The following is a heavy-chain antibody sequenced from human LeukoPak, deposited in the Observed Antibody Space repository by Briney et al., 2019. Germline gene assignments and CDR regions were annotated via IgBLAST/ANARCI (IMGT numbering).Heavy chain of an antibody. V-gene: IGHV3-33*06. CDR3: AKDLLGYCSSTSCLNWFDP. CDR1: GFTFSSYA. D-gene: IGHD2-2*01. J-gene: IGHJ5*02. CDR2: IWYDGSNK. Sequence: GGSLRLSCAASGFTFSSYAMSWVRQAPGKGLEWVAVIWYDGSNKYYADSVKGRFTISRDNSKNTLYLQMNSLRAEDTAVYYCAKDLLGYCSSTSCLNWFDPWGQGTLVTVSS.